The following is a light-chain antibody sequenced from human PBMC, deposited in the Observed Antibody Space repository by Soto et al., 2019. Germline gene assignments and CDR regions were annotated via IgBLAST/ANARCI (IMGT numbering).Light chain of an antibody. Sequence: QSALTQPSSASGSPGQSVTISCTGTSSDVGGYNYVSWYQQHPGKAPKLMIYEVSKRPSGVPDRFSGSKSGNTASLTVSGLQAEDEADYYCSSYAGSNIVFGTGTKVTVL. V-gene: IGLV2-8*01. CDR2: EVS. J-gene: IGLJ1*01. CDR3: SSYAGSNIV. CDR1: SSDVGGYNY.